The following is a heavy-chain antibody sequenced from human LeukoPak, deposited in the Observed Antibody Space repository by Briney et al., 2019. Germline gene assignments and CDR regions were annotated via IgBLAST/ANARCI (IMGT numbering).Heavy chain of an antibody. V-gene: IGHV4-39*01. CDR1: GGSISSSSYY. CDR2: IYYSGST. D-gene: IGHD3-16*01. J-gene: IGHJ4*02. Sequence: SETLSLTCTVSGGSISSSSYYWGWIRQPPGKGLEWIGSIYYSGSTYYNPSLKSRVTISVDTSKNQFSLKLSSVTAADTAVYYCARGGVAPSGGPFFDYWGQGTLVTVSS. CDR3: ARGGVAPSGGPFFDY.